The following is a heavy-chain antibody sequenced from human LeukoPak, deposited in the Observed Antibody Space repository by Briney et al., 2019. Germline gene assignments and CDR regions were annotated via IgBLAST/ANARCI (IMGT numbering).Heavy chain of an antibody. D-gene: IGHD6-6*01. CDR2: IKQDGSEI. CDR3: ARASSSPGLDFDY. V-gene: IGHV3-7*01. Sequence: PGGSLRLSCSASGFTFSNYAMSWVRQAPGKGLEWVANIKQDGSEIYYVDSVKGRFTISRDNAKNSLYLQMNSLRAEDTAVYYCARASSSPGLDFDYWGQGTLVTVSS. CDR1: GFTFSNYA. J-gene: IGHJ4*02.